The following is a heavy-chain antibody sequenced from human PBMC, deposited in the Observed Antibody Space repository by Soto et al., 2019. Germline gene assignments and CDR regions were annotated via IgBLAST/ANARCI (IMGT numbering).Heavy chain of an antibody. V-gene: IGHV1-18*01. CDR3: ARGVGSGSYYNQYNWFDP. J-gene: IGHJ5*02. D-gene: IGHD3-10*01. Sequence: ASVKVSCKASGYTFTSYGISWVRQAPGQGLEWMGWISAYNGHTNYAQKLQGRVTMTTDTSTSTAYMELRSLRSDDTAVYYCARGVGSGSYYNQYNWFDPWGQGTLVTVSS. CDR2: ISAYNGHT. CDR1: GYTFTSYG.